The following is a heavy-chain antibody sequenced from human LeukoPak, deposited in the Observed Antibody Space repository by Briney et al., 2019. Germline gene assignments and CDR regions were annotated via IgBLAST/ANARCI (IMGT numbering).Heavy chain of an antibody. D-gene: IGHD4-11*01. Sequence: ASVKVSCKASGYTFTSYGISWVRQAPGQGLEWMGWISAYNGNTNYAQKLQGRVTMTTDTSTSTAYMELSSLRSEDTAVYYCAREGPYSNYEKRSLPNEYYFDYWGQGTLVTVSS. J-gene: IGHJ4*02. CDR1: GYTFTSYG. CDR3: AREGPYSNYEKRSLPNEYYFDY. V-gene: IGHV1-18*01. CDR2: ISAYNGNT.